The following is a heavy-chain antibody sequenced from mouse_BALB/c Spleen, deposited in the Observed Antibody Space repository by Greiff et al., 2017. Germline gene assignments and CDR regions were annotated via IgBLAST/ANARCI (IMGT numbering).Heavy chain of an antibody. J-gene: IGHJ1*01. V-gene: IGHV14-4*02. CDR3: NAHGSSSWYFDV. CDR2: IDPENGDT. D-gene: IGHD1-1*01. Sequence: EVKLQESGAELVRSGASVKLSCTASGFNIKDYYMHWVKQRPEQGLEWIGWIDPENGDTEYAPKFQGKATMTADTSSNTAYLQLSSLTSEDTAVYYCNAHGSSSWYFDVWGAGTTVTVSS. CDR1: GFNIKDYY.